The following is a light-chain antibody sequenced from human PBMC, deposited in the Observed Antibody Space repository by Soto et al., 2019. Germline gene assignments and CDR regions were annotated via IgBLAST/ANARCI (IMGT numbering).Light chain of an antibody. CDR2: AAF. CDR1: QSVRSNY. CDR3: QQYGYSRWT. Sequence: ELVLTQSPGTLSLSPGERATLSCRASQSVRSNYLAWYQHKPGQAPRLLIYAAFSRATGIPDRFSGSGSGTDFTLTTNRLEPEDFAVYYCQQYGYSRWTFGQGTKVEIK. V-gene: IGKV3-20*01. J-gene: IGKJ1*01.